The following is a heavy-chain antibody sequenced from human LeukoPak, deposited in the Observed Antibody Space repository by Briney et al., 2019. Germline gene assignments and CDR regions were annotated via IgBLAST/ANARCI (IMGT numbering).Heavy chain of an antibody. CDR3: AKPYSSGYWYYFDY. J-gene: IGHJ4*02. CDR2: ISGSGGST. D-gene: IGHD3-22*01. Sequence: GGSLRLSCAASGFTFSSYEMNWVRQAPGKGLEWVSAISGSGGSTYYADSVKGRFTISRDNSKNTLYLQMNSLRAEDTAVYYCAKPYSSGYWYYFDYWGQGTLVTVSS. CDR1: GFTFSSYE. V-gene: IGHV3-23*01.